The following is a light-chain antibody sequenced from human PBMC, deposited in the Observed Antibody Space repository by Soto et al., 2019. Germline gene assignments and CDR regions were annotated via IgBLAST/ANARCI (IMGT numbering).Light chain of an antibody. CDR2: QVS. V-gene: IGLV2-14*01. Sequence: QSVLTQPASVSGSPGQPITISCTGTSSDIGGFYYVSWYQHHPGKDPKLMIYQVSNRPSGVSNRFSGSKSGNTASLTISGLQAEDEADYFCSSSSSSSTFYVFGAGTKVTVL. J-gene: IGLJ1*01. CDR3: SSSSSSSTFYV. CDR1: SSDIGGFYY.